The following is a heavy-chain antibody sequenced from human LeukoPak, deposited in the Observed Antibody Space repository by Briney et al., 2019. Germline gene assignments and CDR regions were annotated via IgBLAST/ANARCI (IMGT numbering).Heavy chain of an antibody. CDR2: IRSKTYGGTT. D-gene: IGHD5-18*01. J-gene: IGHJ6*02. CDR3: TRGQIQQWLYYGMDV. CDR1: VFTLSDHA. V-gene: IGHV3-49*04. Sequence: GRSLRLSCTASVFTLSDHAMSCVPDAPGEGGERVGFIRSKTYGGTTEYAASVKGRFTISRDDSKSIAYLQMNSLKTEDTGVYYCTRGQIQQWLYYGMDVWGQGTTVTVSS.